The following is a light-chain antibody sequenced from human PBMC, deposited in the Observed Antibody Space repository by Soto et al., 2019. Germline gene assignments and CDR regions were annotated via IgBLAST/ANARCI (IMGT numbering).Light chain of an antibody. J-gene: IGLJ1*01. CDR2: EVS. CDR3: RSYAGNNGYV. CDR1: SGDVGGYNY. V-gene: IGLV2-8*01. Sequence: QSALTQPPSASGSPGQSVTISCTGTSGDVGGYNYVSWYQQHPGKAPKLMIYEVSKRPSGVPDRFSGSKSGNTASLTVSGLQAEDEADYYCRSYAGNNGYVFGTGTKLTVL.